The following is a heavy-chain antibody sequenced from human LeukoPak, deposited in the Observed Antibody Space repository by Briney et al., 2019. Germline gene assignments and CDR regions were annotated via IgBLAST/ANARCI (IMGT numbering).Heavy chain of an antibody. CDR2: TYYRSKWYN. Sequence: SQTLSLTCAISGDSVSSDTAAWNWIRQSPSRGLEWLGRTYYRSKWYNNYAVSVKSRITINPDTSKNQFSLQLNSVTPEDTAVYYWARGGDYGDYYFDYWGQGTLVTVSS. D-gene: IGHD4-17*01. CDR3: ARGGDYGDYYFDY. V-gene: IGHV6-1*01. CDR1: GDSVSSDTAA. J-gene: IGHJ4*02.